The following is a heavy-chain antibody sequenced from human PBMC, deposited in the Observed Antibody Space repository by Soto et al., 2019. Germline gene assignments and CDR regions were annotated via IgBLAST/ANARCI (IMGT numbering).Heavy chain of an antibody. CDR2: ISSSSSYI. J-gene: IGHJ6*03. CDR3: ARDGPTIWSGFLTNYYYYYYMDV. CDR1: GFTFSSYS. Sequence: GGSLRLSCAASGFTFSSYSMNWVRQAPGKGLEWVSSISSSSSYIYYADSVKGRFTISRDNAKNSLYLQMNSLRAEDTAVYYCARDGPTIWSGFLTNYYYYYYMDVWGKGTTVTVSS. D-gene: IGHD3-3*01. V-gene: IGHV3-21*01.